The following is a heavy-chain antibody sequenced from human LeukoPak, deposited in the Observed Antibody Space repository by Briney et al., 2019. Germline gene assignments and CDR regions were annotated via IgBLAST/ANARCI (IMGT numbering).Heavy chain of an antibody. Sequence: SETLSLTCTVSGGSVSSGSYYWSWIRQPPGKGLEWIGYIYYTGSTYYNPSLKSRVTISVDTSKNQFSLKLSSVTAADTAVYYCARDRLGYGDFDYWGQGTLVTVSS. CDR2: IYYTGST. CDR3: ARDRLGYGDFDY. J-gene: IGHJ4*02. CDR1: GGSVSSGSYY. D-gene: IGHD4-17*01. V-gene: IGHV4-30-4*08.